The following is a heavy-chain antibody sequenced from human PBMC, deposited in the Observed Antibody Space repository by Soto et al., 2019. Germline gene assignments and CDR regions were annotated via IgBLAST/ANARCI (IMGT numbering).Heavy chain of an antibody. CDR2: IRSKANSYAT. CDR3: TRHPDRVVVAATGNWFDP. V-gene: IGHV3-73*01. J-gene: IGHJ5*02. CDR1: GFTFSGSA. D-gene: IGHD2-15*01. Sequence: EVQLVESGGGLVQPGGSLKLSCAASGFTFSGSAMHWVRQASGKGLEWVGRIRSKANSYATAYAASVKVRFTISRDDSKNTAYLQMNSLKTEDTAVYYCTRHPDRVVVAATGNWFDPWGQGTLVTVSS.